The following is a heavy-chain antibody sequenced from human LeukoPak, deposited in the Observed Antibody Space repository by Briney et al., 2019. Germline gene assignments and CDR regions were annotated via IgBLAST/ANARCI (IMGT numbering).Heavy chain of an antibody. V-gene: IGHV3-21*01. CDR3: ARDGPPVPTIFGTFDS. D-gene: IGHD3-3*01. CDR2: ISSNSNNI. CDR1: GFTFSSYS. Sequence: GGSLRLSCAASGFTFSSYSMNWVRQAPGKGLEWVSLISSNSNNIYYADSVKGRFTMSIDNAKNSLYLQMNSLRAEDTAVYYCARDGPPVPTIFGTFDSWGQGTLVTVSS. J-gene: IGHJ5*01.